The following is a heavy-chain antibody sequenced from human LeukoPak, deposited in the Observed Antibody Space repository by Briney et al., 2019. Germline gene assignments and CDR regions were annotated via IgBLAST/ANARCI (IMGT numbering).Heavy chain of an antibody. CDR2: IYTSGST. J-gene: IGHJ6*03. CDR3: ARERDDDSSGYYSYYYYMDV. V-gene: IGHV4-4*07. CDR1: GGSISSYY. Sequence: PSETLSLTCTVSGGSISSYYWSWIRQPAGKGLEWIGRIYTSGSTNYNPSLKSRVTISVDTSKNQFSLKLSSVTAADTAVYYCARERDDDSSGYYSYYYYMDVWGKGTTVTVSS. D-gene: IGHD3-22*01.